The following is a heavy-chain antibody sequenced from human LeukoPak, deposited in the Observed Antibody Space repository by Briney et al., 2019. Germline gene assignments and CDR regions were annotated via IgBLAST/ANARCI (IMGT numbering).Heavy chain of an antibody. CDR2: IYSGGST. Sequence: GGSLRLSCAASGFTVSSNYMSWVRQAPGKGLEWVSVIYSGGSTYYVDSVKGRFTISRDNSKNTLYLQMNSLRAEDTAVYYCARVTRTLYYYYGMDVWGQGTTVTVSS. V-gene: IGHV3-66*01. CDR1: GFTVSSNY. CDR3: ARVTRTLYYYYGMDV. J-gene: IGHJ6*02.